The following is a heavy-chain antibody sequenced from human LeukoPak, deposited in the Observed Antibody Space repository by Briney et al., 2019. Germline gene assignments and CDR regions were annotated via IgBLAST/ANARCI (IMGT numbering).Heavy chain of an antibody. CDR3: ARRLFKIAVAGHYDY. CDR2: IYYSGST. CDR1: GGSISSYY. J-gene: IGHJ4*02. Sequence: SETLSLTCTVSGGSISSYYWSWIRQPPGKGLEWIGYIYYSGSTSYNPSLKSRVTISVDTSKNQFSLRLTSVTAADTAVYYCARRLFKIAVAGHYDYWGQGTLVTVSS. D-gene: IGHD6-19*01. V-gene: IGHV4-59*12.